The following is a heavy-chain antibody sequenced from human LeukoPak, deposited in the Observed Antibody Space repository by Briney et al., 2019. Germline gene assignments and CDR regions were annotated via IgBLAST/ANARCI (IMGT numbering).Heavy chain of an antibody. V-gene: IGHV4-39*01. D-gene: IGHD3-3*01. Sequence: SETLSLTCTVSGGSISSSSYYWGWIRQPPGKGLEWIGSIYYSGSTYYNPSLKSRVTISVDTSKNQFSLKLSSVTAADTAVYYCARRTYDFWSGYLSPTGYGMDVWGQGTTVTVSS. CDR1: GGSISSSSYY. CDR2: IYYSGST. J-gene: IGHJ6*02. CDR3: ARRTYDFWSGYLSPTGYGMDV.